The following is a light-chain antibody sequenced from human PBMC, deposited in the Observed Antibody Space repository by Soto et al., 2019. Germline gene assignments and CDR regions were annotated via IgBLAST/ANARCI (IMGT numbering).Light chain of an antibody. V-gene: IGKV1-39*01. CDR2: ATS. J-gene: IGKJ1*01. CDR1: QSISKY. CDR3: QQSYSTLWT. Sequence: DIQMTQSPSSLSASVGDTVTITCRASQSISKYLNWYQQKPGKAPNLLIYATSILQSGVPSRFSGSGSGTDFTLTISSLQPEDFATYYRQQSYSTLWTFGQGTKVDIK.